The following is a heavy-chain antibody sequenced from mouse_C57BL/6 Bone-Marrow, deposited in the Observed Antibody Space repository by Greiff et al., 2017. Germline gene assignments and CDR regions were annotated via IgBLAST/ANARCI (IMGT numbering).Heavy chain of an antibody. D-gene: IGHD1-2*01. Sequence: EVKLVESGGGLVKPGGSLKLSCAASGFTFSSYAMSWVRQTPEKRLEWVAYISSGGDYIYYADTVKGRFTISRDNARNTLYLQMSSLKSEDTAMYYCTRDARTTARRRFAYWGQGTLVTVSA. V-gene: IGHV5-9-1*02. CDR2: ISSGGDYI. J-gene: IGHJ3*01. CDR3: TRDARTTARRRFAY. CDR1: GFTFSSYA.